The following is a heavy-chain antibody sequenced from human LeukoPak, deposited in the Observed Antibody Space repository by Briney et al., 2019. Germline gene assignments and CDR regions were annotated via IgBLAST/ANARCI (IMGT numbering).Heavy chain of an antibody. V-gene: IGHV5-51*01. CDR3: ARSDTMVRGVIDY. Sequence: LGESLKISCKASGYSFTSYSIGWVRQMPGKGLEWMGIIYPGDSDTRYSPSFQGQVTISADKSISTAYLQWSSLKASGTAMYYCARSDTMVRGVIDYWGQGTLVTVSS. CDR2: IYPGDSDT. J-gene: IGHJ4*02. CDR1: GYSFTSYS. D-gene: IGHD3-10*01.